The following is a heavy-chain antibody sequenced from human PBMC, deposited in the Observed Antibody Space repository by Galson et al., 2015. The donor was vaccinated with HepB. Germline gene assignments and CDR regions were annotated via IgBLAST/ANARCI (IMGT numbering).Heavy chain of an antibody. CDR3: ARGSAAGTFFDY. V-gene: IGHV3-30*04. J-gene: IGHJ4*02. CDR1: GFTFNTYA. CDR2: VSYDGRNI. D-gene: IGHD6-13*01. Sequence: SLRLSCAASGFTFNTYAMHWVRQAPGKGLEWVSIVSYDGRNIHYGDSVKGRFTISRDNSQNTLYLHMDSLTAEDTAIYYCARGSAAGTFFDYWGQGTLVTVSS.